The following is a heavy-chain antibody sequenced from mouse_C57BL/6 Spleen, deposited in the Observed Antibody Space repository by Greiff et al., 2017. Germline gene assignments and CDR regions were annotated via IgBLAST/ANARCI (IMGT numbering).Heavy chain of an antibody. Sequence: VQLKESVAELVRPGASVKLSCTASGFNIKNTYMHWVKQRPEQGLEWIGRIDPANGNTKYAPKFQGKATITADTSSNTAYLQLSSLTSEDTAIYYCAHSHGSRGYYYAMDDWGQGTSVTVSS. D-gene: IGHD1-1*01. CDR3: AHSHGSRGYYYAMDD. J-gene: IGHJ4*01. V-gene: IGHV14-3*01. CDR2: IDPANGNT. CDR1: GFNIKNTY.